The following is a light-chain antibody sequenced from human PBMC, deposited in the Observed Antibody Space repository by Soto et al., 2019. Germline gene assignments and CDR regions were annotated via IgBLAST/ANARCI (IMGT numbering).Light chain of an antibody. Sequence: EIVLTQSPATLSLSPGERATLSCRASQSVSSYLAWYQQKPGQAPRLLIYDASNRATGIPARFSGRGSGTEFTLTISSLEPEDFAVYYCQQRSNWPRTFGQGTKLEIK. CDR3: QQRSNWPRT. CDR2: DAS. V-gene: IGKV3-11*01. CDR1: QSVSSY. J-gene: IGKJ2*01.